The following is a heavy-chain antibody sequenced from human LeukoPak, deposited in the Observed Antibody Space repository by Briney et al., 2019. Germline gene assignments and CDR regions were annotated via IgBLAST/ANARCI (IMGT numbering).Heavy chain of an antibody. CDR3: ARDNNWGFDY. V-gene: IGHV3-48*04. Sequence: GGSLKLSCAASGFIFSDYSMNWVRQAPGKGLEWISNIRGSRSGLGSGMYYADSVRGRFTISRDDAKNSLYLQMSSLRAEDTAFYYCARDNNWGFDYWGQEALVTVSS. J-gene: IGHJ4*02. D-gene: IGHD7-27*01. CDR2: IRGSRSGLGSGM. CDR1: GFIFSDYS.